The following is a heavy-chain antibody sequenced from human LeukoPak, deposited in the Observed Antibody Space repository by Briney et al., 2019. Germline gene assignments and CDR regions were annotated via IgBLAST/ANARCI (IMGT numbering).Heavy chain of an antibody. J-gene: IGHJ4*02. D-gene: IGHD3-10*01. CDR3: ARAPTRYGSGSYYPYYFDY. Sequence: SETLSLTCAVYGGSFSGYYWSWIRQPPGKGLEWIGEINHSGSTNYNPSLKSRVTISVDTSKNQFSLKLSSVTAADTAVYYCARAPTRYGSGSYYPYYFDYWGQGTLVTVSS. V-gene: IGHV4-34*01. CDR2: INHSGST. CDR1: GGSFSGYY.